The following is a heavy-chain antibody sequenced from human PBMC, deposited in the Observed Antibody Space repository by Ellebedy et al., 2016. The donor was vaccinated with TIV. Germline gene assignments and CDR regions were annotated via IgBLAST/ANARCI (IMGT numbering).Heavy chain of an antibody. J-gene: IGHJ4*02. Sequence: PGESLKISCAASGFTFSSSAMSWVRQAPGKGLEWVSAITGSGGGTYYADSVKGRFTISRDNSKNTLFLHMNSLRAEDTAVYYCAKGYMSPFDCWGQGTLVTVSS. D-gene: IGHD2-2*02. V-gene: IGHV3-23*01. CDR3: AKGYMSPFDC. CDR2: ITGSGGGT. CDR1: GFTFSSSA.